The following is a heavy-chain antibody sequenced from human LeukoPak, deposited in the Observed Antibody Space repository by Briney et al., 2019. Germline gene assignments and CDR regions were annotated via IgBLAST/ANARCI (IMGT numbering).Heavy chain of an antibody. Sequence: GGSLRLSCAASGFTFSSYEMNWVRQAPGKGLEWISYISSSGSTMYYADSVKGRFTISRDNAKNSLYLQMNSLRAEETAIHYCASSSWYALDYWGQGTLVTVSS. V-gene: IGHV3-48*03. CDR1: GFTFSSYE. CDR3: ASSSWYALDY. J-gene: IGHJ4*02. D-gene: IGHD6-13*01. CDR2: ISSSGSTM.